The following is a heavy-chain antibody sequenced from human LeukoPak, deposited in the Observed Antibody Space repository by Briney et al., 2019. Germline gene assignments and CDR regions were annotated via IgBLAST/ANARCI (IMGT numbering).Heavy chain of an antibody. D-gene: IGHD4-17*01. Sequence: SVKLSCKASGGTFSSYAISWVPQAPGQGLEWMGRIIPILGIANYAQKFQRRVTITADKSTSTAYMELSSLRSEDTAVDYCARSHYGDYITGFDPWGQGTLVTVSS. CDR2: IIPILGIA. CDR1: GGTFSSYA. J-gene: IGHJ5*02. CDR3: ARSHYGDYITGFDP. V-gene: IGHV1-69*04.